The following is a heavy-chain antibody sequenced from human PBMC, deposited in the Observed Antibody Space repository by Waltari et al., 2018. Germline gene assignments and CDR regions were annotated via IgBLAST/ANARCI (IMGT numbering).Heavy chain of an antibody. Sequence: QVQLVQSGAEVKKPGASVKVSCKVSGYTLTELSMHWVREAPGKGLEWMGGVDPESGETSYAQKFQGRVTMTEDTSTATAYMERSSLRSEDTAVYYCATVAPLGYYYGSGSPFDYWGQGTLVTVSS. J-gene: IGHJ4*02. CDR1: GYTLTELS. V-gene: IGHV1-24*01. CDR3: ATVAPLGYYYGSGSPFDY. CDR2: VDPESGET. D-gene: IGHD3-10*01.